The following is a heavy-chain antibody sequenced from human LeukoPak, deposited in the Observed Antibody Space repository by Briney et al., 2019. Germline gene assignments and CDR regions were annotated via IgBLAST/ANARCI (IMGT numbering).Heavy chain of an antibody. CDR3: ATVVVVAATLAFDI. J-gene: IGHJ3*02. V-gene: IGHV3-7*01. CDR2: IKKDGSEK. Sequence: GGSLRLSCAASGFTFSSYWMSWVRQAPGKGLEWVANIKKDGSEKYYVDSVKGRFTISRDNAKTSLYLQMNSLRAEDTAVYYCATVVVVAATLAFDIWGQGTMVTVSS. D-gene: IGHD2-15*01. CDR1: GFTFSSYW.